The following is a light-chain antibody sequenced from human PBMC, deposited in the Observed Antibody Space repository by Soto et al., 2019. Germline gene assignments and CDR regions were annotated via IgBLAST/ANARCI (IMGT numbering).Light chain of an antibody. V-gene: IGKV3-20*01. CDR2: GAS. CDR3: QQYSSSPLT. J-gene: IGKJ4*01. Sequence: EIVLTQSPGTLSLSPGERATLSCRASQSVSSNYLAWYQHTPGQSPRLLIYGASSRATGIPDRFSGSGSGTDFTLTISRLEPEDFAVYFCQQYSSSPLTLGGGTKV. CDR1: QSVSSNY.